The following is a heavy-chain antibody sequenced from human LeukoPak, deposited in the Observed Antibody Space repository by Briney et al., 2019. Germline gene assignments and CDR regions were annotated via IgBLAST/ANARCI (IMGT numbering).Heavy chain of an antibody. V-gene: IGHV3-21*01. J-gene: IGHJ4*02. Sequence: GESLKISCAASGFTFSSYSMNWVRQAPGKGLEWVSSISSSSSYIYYADSVKGRFTISRDNAKNSLYLQMNSLRAEDTAVYYCARDFYSDFWSGYWSWGQGTLVTVSS. CDR1: GFTFSSYS. CDR3: ARDFYSDFWSGYWS. D-gene: IGHD3-3*01. CDR2: ISSSSSYI.